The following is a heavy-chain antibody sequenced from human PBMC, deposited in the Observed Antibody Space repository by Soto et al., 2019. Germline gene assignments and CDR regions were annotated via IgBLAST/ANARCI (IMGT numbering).Heavy chain of an antibody. CDR2: NRYSGST. V-gene: IGHV4-30-4*01. Sequence: SETLSLTYTVSGASISSVDYYGTWIRQPPGKVLEWIGNNRYSGSTYYNPSVKSRVTTSIDTSKNQFSLKMGSETAADTAMYYCVRGVAARQARLGMDVWGPGTTVTVSS. CDR1: GASISSVDYY. J-gene: IGHJ6*02. D-gene: IGHD6-6*01. CDR3: VRGVAARQARLGMDV.